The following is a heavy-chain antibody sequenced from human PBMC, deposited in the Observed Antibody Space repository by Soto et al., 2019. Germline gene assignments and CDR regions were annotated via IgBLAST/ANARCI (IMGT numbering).Heavy chain of an antibody. CDR3: AKDREPDDAFDI. CDR1: GFTFSSSG. D-gene: IGHD1-1*01. CDR2: ISYDGSNK. J-gene: IGHJ3*02. V-gene: IGHV3-30*18. Sequence: PEGTLRRYCAASGFTFSSSGMHWVRQAPGKGLEWVAVISYDGSNKYYADSVKGRFTISRDNSKNTLYLQMNRLRAKDTAVYYWAKDREPDDAFDIWGQGTMVTVSS.